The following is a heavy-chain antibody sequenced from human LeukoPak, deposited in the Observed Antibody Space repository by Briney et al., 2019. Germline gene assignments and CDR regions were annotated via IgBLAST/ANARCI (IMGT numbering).Heavy chain of an antibody. CDR1: GGSINKYY. CDR2: IYTSGDT. Sequence: SETLSLTCTISGGSINKYYWSWIRQPAGKGLEWIGRIYTSGDTNYNPSLRSRVTISLDTSKNQFSLKLSSVTAADTAVYYCARRVVGATNYFDPWGQGTLVTVSS. J-gene: IGHJ5*02. D-gene: IGHD1-26*01. V-gene: IGHV4-4*07. CDR3: ARRVVGATNYFDP.